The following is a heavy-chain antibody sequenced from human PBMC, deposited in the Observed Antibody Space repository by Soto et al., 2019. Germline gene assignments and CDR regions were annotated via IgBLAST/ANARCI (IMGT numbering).Heavy chain of an antibody. J-gene: IGHJ6*02. CDR2: IYHSGST. CDR3: ARVPVTIGYGMDV. CDR1: GGSISSDNCS. D-gene: IGHD4-17*01. Sequence: QLQLQESGSGLVKPSQTLSLTCAVSGGSISSDNCSWSWIRQPPGKGLEWIGYIYHSGSTDYNPSLKRRASISGDKSRNQFSLKLSSVSAADTAVYFCARVPVTIGYGMDVWGQGTTVTVSS. V-gene: IGHV4-30-2*01.